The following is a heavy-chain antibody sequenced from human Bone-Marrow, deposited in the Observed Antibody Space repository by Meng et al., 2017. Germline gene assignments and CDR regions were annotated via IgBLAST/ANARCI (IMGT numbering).Heavy chain of an antibody. CDR2: IYYSGST. J-gene: IGHJ6*02. D-gene: IGHD2-15*01. CDR3: ARGPATGYYYYGMDV. V-gene: IGHV4-59*01. CDR1: GGSISSYY. Sequence: SETLSLTCTVSGGSISSYYWSWIRQPPGKGLEWIGYIYYSGSTNYNPSLKSRVTISVDTSKNQFSLKLSSVTAADTAVYYCARGPATGYYYYGMDVWGQGTTVTVSS.